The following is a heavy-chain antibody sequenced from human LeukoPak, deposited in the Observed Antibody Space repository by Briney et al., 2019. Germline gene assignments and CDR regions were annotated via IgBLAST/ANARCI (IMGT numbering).Heavy chain of an antibody. CDR2: IIPILGIA. CDR1: GGTFSSYA. Sequence: SVNVSCKASGGTFSSYAISWVRQAPGQGLEWMGRIIPILGIANYAQKFQGRVTITADKSTSTAYMELSSLRSEDTAVYYCARVDTAMVIDYWGQGTLVTVSS. V-gene: IGHV1-69*04. D-gene: IGHD5-18*01. J-gene: IGHJ4*02. CDR3: ARVDTAMVIDY.